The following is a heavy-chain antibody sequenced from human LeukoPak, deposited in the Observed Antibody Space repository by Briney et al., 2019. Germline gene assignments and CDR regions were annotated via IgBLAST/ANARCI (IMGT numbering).Heavy chain of an antibody. Sequence: SETLSLTCTVSGGSISSYYWSWIRQPAGKGPEWIGRIYTSGSTNYNPSLKSRVTMSVDTSKNQFSLKLSSVTAADTAVYYCARDLDSSGWYSGFDPWGQGTLVTVSS. J-gene: IGHJ5*02. CDR2: IYTSGST. CDR1: GGSISSYY. V-gene: IGHV4-4*07. D-gene: IGHD6-19*01. CDR3: ARDLDSSGWYSGFDP.